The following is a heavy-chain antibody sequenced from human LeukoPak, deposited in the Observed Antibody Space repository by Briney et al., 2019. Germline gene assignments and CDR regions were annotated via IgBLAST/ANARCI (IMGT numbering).Heavy chain of an antibody. CDR1: GFTFSNAF. CDR2: ISTTSTYT. J-gene: IGHJ5*02. Sequence: PGGSLRLSCAASGFTFSNAFMTWVRQAPGKGLEWVSYISTTSTYTDYADSVRGRFTISRDNAKNLLYLQMNSLRPEDTAVYYCARDWYCSSSICYTDRNWFDPWGQGTLVTVSS. D-gene: IGHD2-2*02. CDR3: ARDWYCSSSICYTDRNWFDP. V-gene: IGHV3-11*05.